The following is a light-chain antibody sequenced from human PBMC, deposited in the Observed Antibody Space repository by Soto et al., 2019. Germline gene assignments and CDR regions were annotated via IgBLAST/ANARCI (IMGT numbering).Light chain of an antibody. V-gene: IGLV2-14*01. CDR2: EVS. J-gene: IGLJ3*02. Sequence: QSALTQPASVSGSPGQSITISCTGASSDVGGYNYVSWYQQHPGKAPKLMIYEVSNRPSGVSDRFSGSKSGYTASLTISGLQAEDEADYYCNSYTTSSTWVFGGGTKVTVL. CDR3: NSYTTSSTWV. CDR1: SSDVGGYNY.